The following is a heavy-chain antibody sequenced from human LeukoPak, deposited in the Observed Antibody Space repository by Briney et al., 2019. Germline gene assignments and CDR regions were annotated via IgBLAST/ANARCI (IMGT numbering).Heavy chain of an antibody. D-gene: IGHD4-17*01. J-gene: IGHJ4*02. CDR2: ISGSGGST. V-gene: IGHV3-23*01. Sequence: GGSLRLSCAASGFTFSSYAMSWVRQAPGKGLEWVSAISGSGGSTYYADSVKGRFTISRDNSKNTLYLQMNSLRAEDTAVYYCARAPLTTVTSYYFDYWGQGTLVTVSS. CDR3: ARAPLTTVTSYYFDY. CDR1: GFTFSSYA.